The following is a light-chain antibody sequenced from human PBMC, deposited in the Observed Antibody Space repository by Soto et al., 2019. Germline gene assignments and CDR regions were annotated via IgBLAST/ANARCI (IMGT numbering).Light chain of an antibody. J-gene: IGKJ1*01. CDR3: QQRSNWPRT. CDR1: QSVSSY. Sequence: EIVLTQSPATLSFSPGERATLSCRASQSVSSYLAWYQQKPGQAPRLLIYDASNRATGVPPRFSGSGSGTDFTLAISSLEPEDSAVYYCQQRSNWPRTFGLGTKVDIK. CDR2: DAS. V-gene: IGKV3-11*01.